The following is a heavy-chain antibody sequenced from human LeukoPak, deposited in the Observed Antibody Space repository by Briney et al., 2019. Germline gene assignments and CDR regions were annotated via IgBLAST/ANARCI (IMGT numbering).Heavy chain of an antibody. Sequence: GGSLRLSCAASGFTVSSNYMNSVRQAPGKGLEWVSIIYAGGSTYYADSVKGRFTISRDNSKNTLYLQMNSLRAEDTAVYYCASQWELRYWGQGTLVTVSS. CDR3: ASQWELRY. CDR2: IYAGGST. CDR1: GFTVSSNY. V-gene: IGHV3-53*01. J-gene: IGHJ4*02. D-gene: IGHD1-26*01.